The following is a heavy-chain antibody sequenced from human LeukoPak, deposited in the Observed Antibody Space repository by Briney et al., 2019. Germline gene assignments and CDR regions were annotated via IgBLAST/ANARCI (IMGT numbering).Heavy chain of an antibody. V-gene: IGHV3-9*01. Sequence: PGGSLRLSCEASGFTFDDYGMHWVRQAPGKGLEWVSTISWNSASVGYVDSVKGRFTISRHNSKNTLYLQMNSLRAEDTAVYYCARQSGRGVIIGWGQGTMVTVSS. D-gene: IGHD3-10*01. CDR2: ISWNSASV. J-gene: IGHJ3*01. CDR1: GFTFDDYG. CDR3: ARQSGRGVIIG.